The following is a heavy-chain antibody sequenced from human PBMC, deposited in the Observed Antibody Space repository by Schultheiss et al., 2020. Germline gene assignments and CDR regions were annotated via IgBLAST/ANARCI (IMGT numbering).Heavy chain of an antibody. D-gene: IGHD3-22*01. V-gene: IGHV4-39*07. Sequence: SQTLSHTCTVSGGSISSSSYYWGWIRQPPGKGLEWIGSIYYSGSTYYNPSLKSRVTISVDTSKNQFSLKLSSVTAADTAVYYCARRKGLDSSGYYKQWVYGMDVWGQGTTVTVSS. CDR3: ARRKGLDSSGYYKQWVYGMDV. CDR2: IYYSGST. J-gene: IGHJ6*02. CDR1: GGSISSSSYY.